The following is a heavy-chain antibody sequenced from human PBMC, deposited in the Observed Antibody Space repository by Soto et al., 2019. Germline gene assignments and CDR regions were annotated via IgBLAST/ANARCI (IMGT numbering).Heavy chain of an antibody. CDR3: AKDYLGGSTIDSPLDY. J-gene: IGHJ4*02. V-gene: IGHV3-23*01. Sequence: GGSLRLSCAASGFSCSIYAMTWLRQAPGKGLEWVSSVSDSSRPTWYADSVKGRFTISRDDSKNMLYLQMNSLRVEDTAIYYCAKDYLGGSTIDSPLDYWGQGALVTVSS. D-gene: IGHD3-16*01. CDR2: VSDSSRPT. CDR1: GFSCSIYA.